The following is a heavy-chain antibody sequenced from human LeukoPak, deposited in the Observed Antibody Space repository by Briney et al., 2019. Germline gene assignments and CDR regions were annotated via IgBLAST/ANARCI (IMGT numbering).Heavy chain of an antibody. CDR2: IIPILGIA. CDR1: GGTFSSYA. CDR3: ARAVVRGVMPPYGYYYYGMDV. V-gene: IGHV1-69*04. J-gene: IGHJ6*02. D-gene: IGHD3-10*01. Sequence: SVKVSCKASGGTFSSYAISWVRQAPGQGLEWMGRIIPILGIANYAQKFQGRVTITADKSTSTAYMELSSLRSEDTAVYYCARAVVRGVMPPYGYYYYGMDVWGQGTTVTVSS.